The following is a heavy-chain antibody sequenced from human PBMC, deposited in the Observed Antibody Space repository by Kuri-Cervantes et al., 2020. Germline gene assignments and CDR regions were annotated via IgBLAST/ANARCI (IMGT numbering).Heavy chain of an antibody. V-gene: IGHV1-18*01. Sequence: ASVKVSCKTSGYTFTSYGTSWVRQAPGQGLEWMGWISAYNGNTKYAQKLQGRVTMTTDTSTSTAYMELRSLRSDDTAVYYCARDAVSATTARVFDYWGQGTLVNVSS. CDR2: ISAYNGNT. D-gene: IGHD1-26*01. J-gene: IGHJ4*02. CDR3: ARDAVSATTARVFDY. CDR1: GYTFTSYG.